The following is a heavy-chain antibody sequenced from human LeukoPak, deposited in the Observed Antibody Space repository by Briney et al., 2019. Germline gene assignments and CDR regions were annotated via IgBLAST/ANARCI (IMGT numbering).Heavy chain of an antibody. V-gene: IGHV1-69*01. CDR1: GGTFSSYA. Sequence: SVKVSCKASGGTFSSYAISWVRQAPGQGLEWMGGIIPIFGTANYAQKFQGRVTITADESTSTAYMELSSLRSEDTAVYYCARDRFGIAAAGTGLKAFDIWGQGTMVTVSS. CDR2: IIPIFGTA. CDR3: ARDRFGIAAAGTGLKAFDI. J-gene: IGHJ3*02. D-gene: IGHD6-13*01.